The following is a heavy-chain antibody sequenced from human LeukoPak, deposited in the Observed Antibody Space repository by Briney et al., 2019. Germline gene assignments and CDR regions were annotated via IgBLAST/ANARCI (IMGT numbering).Heavy chain of an antibody. J-gene: IGHJ4*02. CDR1: GFTFSSYS. V-gene: IGHV3-21*01. Sequence: GGSLRLPCAASGFTFSSYSMNWVRQAPGKGLEWVSSISSSSSYIYYADSVKGRFTISRDNAKNSLYLQMNSLRAEDTAVYYCARSPHYDFWSGSYYFDYWGQGTLVTVSS. CDR3: ARSPHYDFWSGSYYFDY. D-gene: IGHD3-3*01. CDR2: ISSSSSYI.